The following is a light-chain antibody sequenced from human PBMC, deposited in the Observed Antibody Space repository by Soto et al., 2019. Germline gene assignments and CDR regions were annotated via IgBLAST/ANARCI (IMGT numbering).Light chain of an antibody. J-gene: IGKJ5*01. CDR2: DAS. CDR1: QSVSTY. CDR3: QQRSDWPIT. V-gene: IGKV3-11*01. Sequence: EIVLTQSPATLSLSPGERATLSCGASQSVSTYLAWYQQRPGQAPRLLIYDASNRATGIPARFSGSGSGIDFTLTISSLEPEDFAVYYCQQRSDWPITFGQGTRLEIK.